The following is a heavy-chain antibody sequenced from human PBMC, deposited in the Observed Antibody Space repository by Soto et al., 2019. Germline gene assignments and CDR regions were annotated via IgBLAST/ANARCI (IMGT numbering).Heavy chain of an antibody. CDR3: TKDINTGAVDV. D-gene: IGHD4-17*01. CDR1: GFNLHDHA. Sequence: GGSLRLSCVASGFNLHDHAMHWVRQAPGKGLEWVSGFFWVGNRMDYADSVKGRFFISRDNAKNSLYLQMNSLREDDTALYYCTKDINTGAVDVWRQGTTVTVSS. V-gene: IGHV3-9*01. CDR2: FFWVGNRM. J-gene: IGHJ6*02.